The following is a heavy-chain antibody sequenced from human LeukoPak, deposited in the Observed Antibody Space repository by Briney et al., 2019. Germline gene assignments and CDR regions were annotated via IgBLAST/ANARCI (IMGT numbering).Heavy chain of an antibody. CDR3: ARASIIVGGGRRKNWFDP. Sequence: ASVKVSCKASGYTFTGYYMHWVRQAPGQGLEWMGWINPNSGGTNYAQKFQGRVTMTRGTSISTAYMELSRLRSDDTAVYYCARASIIVGGGRRKNWFDPWGQGTLVTVSS. V-gene: IGHV1-2*02. J-gene: IGHJ5*02. CDR1: GYTFTGYY. D-gene: IGHD1-26*01. CDR2: INPNSGGT.